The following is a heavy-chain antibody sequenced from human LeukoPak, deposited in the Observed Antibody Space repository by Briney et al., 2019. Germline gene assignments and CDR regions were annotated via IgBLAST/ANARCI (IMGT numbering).Heavy chain of an antibody. CDR2: IYFSGST. V-gene: IGHV4-59*01. CDR1: GGSISSYY. Sequence: SETLSLTCTVSGGSISSYYWSWIRQPPGKGLEWIGYIYFSGSTNYNPSLKSRVTISVDTSKNQFSLKLSSVTAADTAVYYCARGALRYYAFDIWGQGTMVTVSS. D-gene: IGHD5/OR15-5a*01. J-gene: IGHJ3*02. CDR3: ARGALRYYAFDI.